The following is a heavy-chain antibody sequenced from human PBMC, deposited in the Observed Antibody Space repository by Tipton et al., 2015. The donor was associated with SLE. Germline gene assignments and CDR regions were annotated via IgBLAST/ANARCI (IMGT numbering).Heavy chain of an antibody. CDR1: GYSISSGYY. Sequence: TLSLTCAVSGYSISSGYYWGWIRQPPGKGLEWIGSIYYSGSTYYNPSLKSRVTISVDTSKNQFSLKLSSVTAADTAVYYCARDRWGRYSSGWNWFDPWGQGTLVTVSS. CDR3: ARDRWGRYSSGWNWFDP. CDR2: IYYSGST. J-gene: IGHJ5*02. V-gene: IGHV4-38-2*02. D-gene: IGHD6-19*01.